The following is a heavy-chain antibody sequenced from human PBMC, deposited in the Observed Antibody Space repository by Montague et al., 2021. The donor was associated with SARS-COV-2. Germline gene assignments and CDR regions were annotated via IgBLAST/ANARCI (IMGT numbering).Heavy chain of an antibody. CDR2: TYYRSKWYN. Sequence: CPSSGDSVSSHSAAWNWIRHSPSRGLEWLGRTYYRSKWYNDYAVSVKSRITINPDTSKNQFSLQLNSVTPEDTAVYYCARDTRIQLWFDRDYYYGMDVWGQGTTVTVSS. V-gene: IGHV6-1*01. D-gene: IGHD5-18*01. J-gene: IGHJ6*02. CDR1: GDSVSSHSAA. CDR3: ARDTRIQLWFDRDYYYGMDV.